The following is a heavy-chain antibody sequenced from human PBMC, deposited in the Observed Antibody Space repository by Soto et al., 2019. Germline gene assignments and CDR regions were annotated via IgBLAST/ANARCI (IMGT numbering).Heavy chain of an antibody. CDR2: IDHTGTT. V-gene: IGHV4-4*02. J-gene: IGHJ5*02. CDR1: GVAINSGDW. D-gene: IGHD2-21*02. Sequence: PSETLSLTCSVSGVAINSGDWWSWVRQSPGKGLEWVGEIDHTGTTHYQLSLKSRVTISVDNSKNQFSLRLNSVTAADAAIYYCARAMVVTQNWLDPWGQGTLVTVSS. CDR3: ARAMVVTQNWLDP.